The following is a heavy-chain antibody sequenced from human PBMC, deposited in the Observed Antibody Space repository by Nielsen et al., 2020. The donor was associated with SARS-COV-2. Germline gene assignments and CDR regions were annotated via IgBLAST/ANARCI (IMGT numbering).Heavy chain of an antibody. CDR2: ISRNNGKT. CDR3: ARAVGDDYVWGSYHPPRVDR. V-gene: IGHV1-18*01. Sequence: ASVKVSCKASGITFDNYAITWVRQAPGQGLEWMGWISRNNGKTQYAQKFQGRVTMTTDTSTTTAYMELRSLRSDDTAVYYCARAVGDDYVWGSYHPPRVDRWGQGTLVTVSS. D-gene: IGHD3-16*02. CDR1: GITFDNYA. J-gene: IGHJ5*02.